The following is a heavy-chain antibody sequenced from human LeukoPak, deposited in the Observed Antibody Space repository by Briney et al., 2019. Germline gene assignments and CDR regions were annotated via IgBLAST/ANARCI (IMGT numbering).Heavy chain of an antibody. CDR1: GGSFNDYY. Sequence: SETLSLTCAVYGGSFNDYYWTYIRQPPGKGLEWIGESTHRGDINYNPSLKSRVTISVDTSKNQFSLKMASVTAADTAVYYCARGRTGAAALDFWGPGTLVTVSS. CDR2: STHRGDI. CDR3: ARGRTGAAALDF. V-gene: IGHV4-34*01. D-gene: IGHD2-2*01. J-gene: IGHJ4*02.